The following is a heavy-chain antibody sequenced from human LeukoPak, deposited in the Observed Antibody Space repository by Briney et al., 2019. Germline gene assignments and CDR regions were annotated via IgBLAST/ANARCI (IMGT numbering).Heavy chain of an antibody. CDR2: IKQDGSEK. V-gene: IGHV3-7*04. CDR1: GFTFSSYW. D-gene: IGHD1-26*01. CDR3: ARVSGSYLYYFDY. Sequence: PGGSLRLSCAASGFTFSSYWMSWVRQAPGKGLEWVANIKQDGSEKYYVDSVKGRFTISRDNAKNSLHLQMNSLRAEDTAVYYCARVSGSYLYYFDYWGQGTLVTVSS. J-gene: IGHJ4*02.